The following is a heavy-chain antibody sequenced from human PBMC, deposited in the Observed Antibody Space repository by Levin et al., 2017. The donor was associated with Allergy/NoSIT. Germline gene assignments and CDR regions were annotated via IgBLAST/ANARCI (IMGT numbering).Heavy chain of an antibody. CDR2: ISYDGSNK. Sequence: PGGSLRLSCAASGFTFSSYAMHWVRQAPGKGLEWVAVISYDGSNKYYADSVKGRFTISRDNSKNTLYLQMNSLRAEDTAVYYCARDSTYYDILTGPDYWGQGTLVTVSS. V-gene: IGHV3-30-3*01. CDR1: GFTFSSYA. CDR3: ARDSTYYDILTGPDY. D-gene: IGHD3-9*01. J-gene: IGHJ4*02.